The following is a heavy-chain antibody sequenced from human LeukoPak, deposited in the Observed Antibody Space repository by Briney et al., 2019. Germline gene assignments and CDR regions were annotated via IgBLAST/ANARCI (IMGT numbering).Heavy chain of an antibody. CDR2: IYTSGST. CDR3: ATEQGYSSGWYPEAFDI. V-gene: IGHV4-4*07. CDR1: GGSISSYY. D-gene: IGHD6-19*01. Sequence: PSETLSLTCTVSGGSISSYYWSWIRQPAGKGLEWIGRIYTSGSTNYNPSLKSRVTISVDTSKNQFSLKLSSVTAADTAVYYCATEQGYSSGWYPEAFDIWGQGTMVTVSS. J-gene: IGHJ3*02.